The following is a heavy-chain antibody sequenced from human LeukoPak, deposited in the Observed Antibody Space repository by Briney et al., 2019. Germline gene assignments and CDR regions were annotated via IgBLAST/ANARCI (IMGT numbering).Heavy chain of an antibody. J-gene: IGHJ6*03. V-gene: IGHV1-2*02. CDR2: INPNSGGT. CDR1: GYTFTGYY. CDR3: ARSLMVRGVIIHYYYYYMDV. D-gene: IGHD3-10*01. Sequence: ASVKVSCKASGYTFTGYYMHWVRQAPGQGLEWMGWINPNSGGTNYAQKFQGRVTMTRDTSISTAYMELSRLRSDDTAVYYCARSLMVRGVIIHYYYYYMDVWGKGTTVTVSS.